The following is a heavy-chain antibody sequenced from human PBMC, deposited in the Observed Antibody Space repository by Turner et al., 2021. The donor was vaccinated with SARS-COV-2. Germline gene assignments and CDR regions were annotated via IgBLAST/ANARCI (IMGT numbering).Heavy chain of an antibody. D-gene: IGHD1-26*01. CDR2: FYKIGSI. Sequence: QVQLQESGPGLVQPSETLSLTCTVSGGSISSKSLSWIRQAPGRGLELIGYFYKIGSINYNPTLRSRVTISVDTSKNQLSLNLISVTAADTAVYYCARHQGAASGYDHGMNVWGQGTAVIVSS. CDR3: ARHQGAASGYDHGMNV. J-gene: IGHJ6*02. V-gene: IGHV4-59*08. CDR1: GGSISSKS.